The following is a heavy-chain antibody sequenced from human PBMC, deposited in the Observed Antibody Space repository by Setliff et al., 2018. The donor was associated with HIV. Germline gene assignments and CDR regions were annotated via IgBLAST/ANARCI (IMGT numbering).Heavy chain of an antibody. CDR3: ARSGNILTDYSYYSYFMDV. D-gene: IGHD3-9*01. V-gene: IGHV4-34*01. CDR1: GGSFSNYY. CDR2: INHGGST. J-gene: IGHJ6*03. Sequence: SETLSLTCTVYGGSFSNYYWSWIRQSPGEGLEWIGEINHGGSTNYNPSLKSRVTMSVDTSKNQFSLQLTSVTAADTAVYYCARSGNILTDYSYYSYFMDVWGGGTTVTVSS.